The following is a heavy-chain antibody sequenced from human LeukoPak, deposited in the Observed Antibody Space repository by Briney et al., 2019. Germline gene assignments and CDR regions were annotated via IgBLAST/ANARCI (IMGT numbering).Heavy chain of an antibody. CDR1: GFTFSSYW. Sequence: GGSLRLSCAASGFTFSSYWMHWVRHAPGKGLVWVSRINSDGSSTSYADSVKGRFTISRDNAKNTLYLQMNSLRAEDTAVYYCARTGTTGTRTDYWGQGTLVTVSS. V-gene: IGHV3-74*01. CDR3: ARTGTTGTRTDY. CDR2: INSDGSST. D-gene: IGHD1-1*01. J-gene: IGHJ4*02.